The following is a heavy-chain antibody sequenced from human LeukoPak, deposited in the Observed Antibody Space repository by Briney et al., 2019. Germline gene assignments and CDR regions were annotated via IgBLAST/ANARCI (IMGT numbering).Heavy chain of an antibody. D-gene: IGHD3-10*01. CDR1: GYTFTSYD. J-gene: IGHJ4*02. CDR3: ARGITMVRGVIFGY. Sequence: ASLKVSCKASGYTFTSYDISWVRQAPGQGLEWMGGIIPIFGTANYAQKFQGRVTMTRDTSISTAYMELSRLRSDDTAVYYCARGITMVRGVIFGYWGQGTLVTVSS. CDR2: IIPIFGTA. V-gene: IGHV1-2*02.